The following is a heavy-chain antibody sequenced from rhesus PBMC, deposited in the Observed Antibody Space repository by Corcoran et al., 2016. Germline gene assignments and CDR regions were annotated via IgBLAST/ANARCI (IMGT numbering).Heavy chain of an antibody. V-gene: IGHV4-165*01. CDR2: VGGRSGST. CDR3: ARHPPWSYGSSYFDY. Sequence: QVQLQESGPGLVKPSETLSLPCAVSGGSFSNYYWNWIRHPPGKGLEWICYVGGRSGSTSYNPSLKSRVTISRDTSKNQFSLKLSSVTAADTAVYYCARHPPWSYGSSYFDYWGQGVLVTVSS. D-gene: IGHD4-29*01. CDR1: GGSFSNYY. J-gene: IGHJ4*01.